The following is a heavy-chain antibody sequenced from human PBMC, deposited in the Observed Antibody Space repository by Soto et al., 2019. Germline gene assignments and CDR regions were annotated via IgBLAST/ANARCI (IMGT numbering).Heavy chain of an antibody. D-gene: IGHD3-3*01. Sequence: PGESLKISCKGSGYSSTTYWISRARHMPGKGLEWMGSIDPSDSYTNYSPSFQGHVTISPDKSISTAYLQWSSLKASDTAVYYCAKPPYYDFWSGYHLPFYYYYGVDVWGQGTTVTVSS. J-gene: IGHJ6*02. CDR1: GYSSTTYW. CDR2: IDPSDSYT. V-gene: IGHV5-10-1*01. CDR3: AKPPYYDFWSGYHLPFYYYYGVDV.